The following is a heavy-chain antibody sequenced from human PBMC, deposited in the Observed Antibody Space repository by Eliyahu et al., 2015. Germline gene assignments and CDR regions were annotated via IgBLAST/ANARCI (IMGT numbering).Heavy chain of an antibody. J-gene: IGHJ4*02. CDR2: IYYSGST. D-gene: IGHD5-24*01. CDR3: ARDLGDGYNSRYFDY. V-gene: IGHV4-59*01. Sequence: QVQLQESGPGLVKPSEXLSLXCPVSGXPISSYYXSWXRQPPGKGXEWIGYIYYSGSTNYNPSLKSRVTISVDTSKNQFSLKLSSVTAADTAVYYCARDLGDGYNSRYFDYWGQGTLVTVSS. CDR1: GXPISSYY.